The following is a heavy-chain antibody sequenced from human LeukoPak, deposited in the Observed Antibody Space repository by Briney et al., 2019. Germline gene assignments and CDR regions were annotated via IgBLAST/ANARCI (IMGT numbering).Heavy chain of an antibody. CDR3: ARANFLYCSSSTCLFDY. CDR2: INPNDGDT. V-gene: IGHV1-2*02. D-gene: IGHD2-2*01. J-gene: IGHJ4*02. CDR1: RYTFTDYY. Sequence: PSVKVSRKASRYTFTDYYMHWVRQASGQGFEWMGCINPNDGDTNYAQKFQGRVTMPRDTSISKAHMEVSRLRSDDTAVYYCARANFLYCSSSTCLFDYWGQGTLVTVSS.